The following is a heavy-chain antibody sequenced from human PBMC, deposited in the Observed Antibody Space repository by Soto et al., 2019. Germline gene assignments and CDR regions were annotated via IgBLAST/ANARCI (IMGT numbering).Heavy chain of an antibody. Sequence: QVQLQESGPGLVRPSQTLSLTCTVSGGSISSDHYHWTWIRQTPGKGLEWIGYIHYSGSVYYNPSLQSRVTMSLYTSKSLFSLKLSSVTAADTAVYFCVREGGGGESDYYGLAVWGQGPTVTVSS. CDR3: VREGGGGESDYYGLAV. J-gene: IGHJ6*02. V-gene: IGHV4-30-4*01. CDR2: IHYSGSV. CDR1: GGSISSDHYH. D-gene: IGHD5-12*01.